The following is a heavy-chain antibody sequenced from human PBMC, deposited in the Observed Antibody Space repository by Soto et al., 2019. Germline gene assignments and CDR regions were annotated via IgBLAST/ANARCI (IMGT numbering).Heavy chain of an antibody. D-gene: IGHD3-9*01. J-gene: IGHJ1*01. V-gene: IGHV1-3*01. CDR1: GYTFTTYA. CDR3: AREYHDVLTGLFLH. CDR2: INAGNGNT. Sequence: ASVKVSCKASGYTFTTYAIHWVRQAPGQRLEWMGWINAGNGNTKYSQKFQGRVTIARDTSASTTYMELSSLRSEDTAVYYCAREYHDVLTGLFLHWGQGTQVTVSS.